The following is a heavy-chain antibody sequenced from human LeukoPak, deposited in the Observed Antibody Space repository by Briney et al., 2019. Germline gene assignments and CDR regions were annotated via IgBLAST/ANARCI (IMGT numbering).Heavy chain of an antibody. CDR1: GFTFSSYG. CDR2: IRYDGSNE. J-gene: IGHJ4*02. Sequence: GGSLRLSCAASGFTFSSYGIHWVRQAPGKGLEWVAFIRYDGSNEYYADSVKGRFTISRDNSKNTLYLQMNSLRAEDTAVYYCAKDQEAYYYDSSGYPDYWGQGTLVTVSS. D-gene: IGHD3-22*01. V-gene: IGHV3-30*02. CDR3: AKDQEAYYYDSSGYPDY.